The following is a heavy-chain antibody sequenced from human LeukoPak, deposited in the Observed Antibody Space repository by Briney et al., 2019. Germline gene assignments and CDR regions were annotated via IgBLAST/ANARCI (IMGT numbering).Heavy chain of an antibody. CDR1: GFTFSNYG. V-gene: IGHV3-33*02. D-gene: IGHD5-24*01. Sequence: HPGGSLRLSCAASGFTFSNYGMHWVRQAPGKGLEWLAIMWYDGSIKYHADSAKGRFTISRDNSKNTVFLQMNSLRAEDTAVYYCARGRDGYNYYYYYYMDVWGKGTTVTVSS. CDR2: MWYDGSIK. CDR3: ARGRDGYNYYYYYYMDV. J-gene: IGHJ6*03.